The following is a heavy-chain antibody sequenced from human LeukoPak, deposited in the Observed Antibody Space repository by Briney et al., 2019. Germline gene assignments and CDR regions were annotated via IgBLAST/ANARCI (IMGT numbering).Heavy chain of an antibody. D-gene: IGHD2-15*01. V-gene: IGHV3-33*01. CDR3: ARVGYCSGGSCYGADH. CDR2: VCFEGSKM. Sequence: PVRSLRLSCAASVFTLSRYGMHSVRQAPPKGLEWVAAVCFEGSKMYYADSVKVRFNISRDNSKNTLYLQMNSLRDEDTAVYYCARVGYCSGGSCYGADHWGQGTLVTVSS. J-gene: IGHJ4*02. CDR1: VFTLSRYG.